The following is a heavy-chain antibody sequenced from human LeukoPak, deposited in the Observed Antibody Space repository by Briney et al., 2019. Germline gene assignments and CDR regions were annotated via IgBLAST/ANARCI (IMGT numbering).Heavy chain of an antibody. D-gene: IGHD3-22*01. CDR3: ARGSSYYYDSSGYVYYFDY. V-gene: IGHV4-59*01. CDR2: IYYSGST. Sequence: SETLSLTCTVSGGSISSYYWSWIRQPPGKGLEWIGYIYYSGSTNYNPSLKSRVTISVDTSKNQFSLKLSSVTAADTAVYYCARGSSYYYDSSGYVYYFDYWGQGTLVTVSS. J-gene: IGHJ4*02. CDR1: GGSISSYY.